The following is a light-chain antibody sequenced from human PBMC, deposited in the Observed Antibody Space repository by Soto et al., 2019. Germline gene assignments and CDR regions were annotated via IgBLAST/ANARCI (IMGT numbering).Light chain of an antibody. Sequence: QPVLTQPPSASGTPGQRVTISCSGRSSNIGTSNVYWYQQLPGTTPRLLIYRNDQRPSGVPDRFSGSKSGTSASLAIDGLRTEDEADYYCAVLDDRPHGMFGGVTKLTVL. V-gene: IGLV1-47*01. CDR3: AVLDDRPHGM. CDR2: RND. J-gene: IGLJ3*02. CDR1: SSNIGTSN.